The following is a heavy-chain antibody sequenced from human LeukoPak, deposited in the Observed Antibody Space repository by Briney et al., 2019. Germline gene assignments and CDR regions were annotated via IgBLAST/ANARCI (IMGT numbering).Heavy chain of an antibody. CDR2: ISGSGGSS. CDR3: AKCRSIGPHYFDY. CDR1: GFTFSSYA. J-gene: IGHJ4*02. D-gene: IGHD1-26*01. V-gene: IGHV3-23*01. Sequence: PGGSLRLSCAASGFTFSSYAMGWVRQAPGKGLEWVSAISGSGGSSYYADSVRGRFTISRDNSKNTLYLQMNSLRAEDTAVYYCAKCRSIGPHYFDYWGQGTLVTVSS.